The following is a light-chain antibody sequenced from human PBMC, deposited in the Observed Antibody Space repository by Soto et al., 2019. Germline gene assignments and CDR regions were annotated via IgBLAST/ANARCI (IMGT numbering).Light chain of an antibody. V-gene: IGLV2-14*01. J-gene: IGLJ2*01. CDR2: EVS. Sequence: QSALTQPASVSGSPGQSITISCTGTSSDGGGYNYVSWYQQHPGKAPKLMIYEVSNRPSGVSNRFSGSKSGNTASLSISGLQPEDEADYYCSSDTSSSPPVVFGGGTKLTVL. CDR3: SSDTSSSPPVV. CDR1: SSDGGGYNY.